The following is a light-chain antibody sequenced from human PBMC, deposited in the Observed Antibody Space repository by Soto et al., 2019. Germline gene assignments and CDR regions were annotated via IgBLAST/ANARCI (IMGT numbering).Light chain of an antibody. V-gene: IGKV3-20*01. Sequence: EIVLTQSPGTLSLSPGDRATLSCRASQSVTSNYLAWYQQKPGQAPRLLIYGAFSRATGIPDRFSGSVSETDFTLTISRLEPEDFAVYYCQQYDTSPPLTFGGGTKVEIK. J-gene: IGKJ4*01. CDR1: QSVTSNY. CDR2: GAF. CDR3: QQYDTSPPLT.